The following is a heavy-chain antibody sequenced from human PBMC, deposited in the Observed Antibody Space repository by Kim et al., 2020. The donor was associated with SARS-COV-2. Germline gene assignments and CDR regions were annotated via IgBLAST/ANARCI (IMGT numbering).Heavy chain of an antibody. J-gene: IGHJ4*02. CDR2: SGGTP. CDR3: ARGNVGY. Sequence: SGGTPYYAASVNGRFTISRDHSKNTLYLQMNSLRAEDTAVYYCARGNVGYWGQGTLVTLSS. V-gene: IGHV3-23*01. D-gene: IGHD3-16*01.